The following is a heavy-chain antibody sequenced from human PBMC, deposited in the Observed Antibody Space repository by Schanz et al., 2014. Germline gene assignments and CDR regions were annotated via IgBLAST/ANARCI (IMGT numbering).Heavy chain of an antibody. J-gene: IGHJ4*02. CDR3: AGDWASGRYYSDY. V-gene: IGHV3-NL1*01. D-gene: IGHD1-26*01. Sequence: QVQLVESGGGVVQPGRSLKLSCAASGFPFSSHGMHWVRQAPAKGLEWVSVIYGGEATFYAESVKGRFAISRDNSKDTLYLQMNSLRTEDTAVYYCAGDWASGRYYSDYWGQGTLVTVSS. CDR1: GFPFSSHG. CDR2: IYGGEAT.